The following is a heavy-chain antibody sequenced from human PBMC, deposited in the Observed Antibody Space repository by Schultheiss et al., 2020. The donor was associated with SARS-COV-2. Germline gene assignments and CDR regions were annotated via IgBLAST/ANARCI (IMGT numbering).Heavy chain of an antibody. V-gene: IGHV3-23*01. CDR3: ARGGGSEVFQH. CDR2: ISGSGGST. J-gene: IGHJ1*01. CDR1: GFTFSSYA. Sequence: GESLKISCAASGFTFSSYAMSWVRQAPGKGLEWVSAISGSGGSTYYADSVKGRFTISRDNSKNTLYLQMNSLRAEDTAVYYCARGGGSEVFQHWGQGTLVTVSS. D-gene: IGHD1-26*01.